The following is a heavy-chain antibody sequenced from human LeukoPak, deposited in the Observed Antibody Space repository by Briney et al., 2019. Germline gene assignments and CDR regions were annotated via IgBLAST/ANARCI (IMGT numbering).Heavy chain of an antibody. CDR1: GYTFTSYG. Sequence: ASVKVSCKASGYTFTSYGISWVRQAPGQGLDWMGWMNPNSGNTGYAQRFQGRVTMTRDTSISTAYMELNSLTSEDTAVYYCAKNVRDTGTFDYWGQGTLVTVSS. J-gene: IGHJ4*02. CDR3: AKNVRDTGTFDY. V-gene: IGHV1-8*02. D-gene: IGHD5-18*01. CDR2: MNPNSGNT.